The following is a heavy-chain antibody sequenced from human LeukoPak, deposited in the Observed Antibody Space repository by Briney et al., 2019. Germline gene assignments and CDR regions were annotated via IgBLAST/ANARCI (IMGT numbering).Heavy chain of an antibody. Sequence: GGSLRLSCSASGFTFSRCAMHWVRQAPGKGLEYVSAINSNGGSTYYADSVKGRFTISRDNSKNTLYLQMSSLRAEDTAVYYCAKRDGSGSYDYWGQGTLVTVSS. D-gene: IGHD3-10*01. V-gene: IGHV3-64D*06. CDR1: GFTFSRCA. CDR2: INSNGGST. CDR3: AKRDGSGSYDY. J-gene: IGHJ4*02.